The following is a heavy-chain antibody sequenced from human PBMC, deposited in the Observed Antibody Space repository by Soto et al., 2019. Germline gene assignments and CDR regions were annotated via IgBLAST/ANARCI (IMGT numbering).Heavy chain of an antibody. CDR3: ARDPLQYYFDY. CDR2: IYYSGSA. Sequence: SETLSLTCTVSGGSISSYYWSWIRRPPGKGLEWIGYIYYSGSANYNPSLKSRVTISVDTSKNQFSLKLSSVTAADTAVYYCARDPLQYYFDYWGQGTLVTVSS. V-gene: IGHV4-59*01. CDR1: GGSISSYY. D-gene: IGHD4-4*01. J-gene: IGHJ4*02.